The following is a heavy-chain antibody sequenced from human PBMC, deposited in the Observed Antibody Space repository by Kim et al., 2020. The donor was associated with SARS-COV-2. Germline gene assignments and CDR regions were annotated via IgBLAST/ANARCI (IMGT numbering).Heavy chain of an antibody. V-gene: IGHV4-4*02. Sequence: SETLSLTCAVSGDSITTRNWWSWVRQPPGKGLEWIGEIYHSGNTNYNPSLKSRVSISVDKSKNQFSLNLSSVTAADTAVYYCARLWTDTGSYFRSDYWGQGTLVTVSS. CDR2: IYHSGNT. CDR3: ARLWTDTGSYFRSDY. D-gene: IGHD1-26*01. CDR1: GDSITTRNW. J-gene: IGHJ4*02.